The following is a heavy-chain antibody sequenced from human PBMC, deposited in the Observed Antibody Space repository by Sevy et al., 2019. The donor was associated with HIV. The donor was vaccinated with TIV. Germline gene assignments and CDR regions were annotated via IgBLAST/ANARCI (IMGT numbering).Heavy chain of an antibody. Sequence: GGSLILSCAASGFTFSSYSMNWVRQAPGKGLEWVSSISSSSSYIYYADSVKGRFTISRDNAKNSLYLQMNSLRAEDTAVYYCARDTRNWGYGEFDYWGQGTLVTVSS. CDR2: ISSSSSYI. J-gene: IGHJ4*02. D-gene: IGHD7-27*01. CDR1: GFTFSSYS. CDR3: ARDTRNWGYGEFDY. V-gene: IGHV3-21*01.